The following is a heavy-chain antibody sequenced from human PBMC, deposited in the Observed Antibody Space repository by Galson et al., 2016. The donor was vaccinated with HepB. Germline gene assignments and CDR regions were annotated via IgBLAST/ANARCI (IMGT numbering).Heavy chain of an antibody. J-gene: IGHJ4*02. CDR2: IYETGTA. D-gene: IGHD1-7*01. CDR1: GGSISSNYW. Sequence: SETLSLTCDVSGGSISSNYWWGWVRQSPEKGFEWIGEIYETGTANYNPPFTRRATISVDKSKNQISLSLDSVTAADTATHYCTRGNLGTSATMAFDFWGQGSLVTVSS. CDR3: TRGNLGTSATMAFDF. V-gene: IGHV4-4*02.